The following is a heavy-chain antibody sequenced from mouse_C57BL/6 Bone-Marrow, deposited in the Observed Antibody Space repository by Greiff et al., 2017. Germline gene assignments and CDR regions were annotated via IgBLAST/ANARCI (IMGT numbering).Heavy chain of an antibody. J-gene: IGHJ2*01. CDR1: GFTFSDYG. D-gene: IGHD3-2*02. Sequence: EVKLLESGGGLVQPGGSLKLSCAASGFTFSDYGMAWVRQAPRKGPEWVAFISNLAYSIYYADTVTGRFTISRENAKNTLYLEMSSLRSEDTAMYYCARRGGDSSGYYFDYWGQGTTLTVSS. CDR2: ISNLAYSI. CDR3: ARRGGDSSGYYFDY. V-gene: IGHV5-15*01.